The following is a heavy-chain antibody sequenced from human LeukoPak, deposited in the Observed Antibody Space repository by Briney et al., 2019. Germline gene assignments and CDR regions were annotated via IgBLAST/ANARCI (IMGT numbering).Heavy chain of an antibody. D-gene: IGHD1-26*01. CDR3: ARARSGSYYYFDY. V-gene: IGHV3-30-3*01. J-gene: IGHJ4*02. CDR1: GFTFSSYA. Sequence: PGRSLRLSRAASGFTFSSYAMHWVRQAPGKGLEWVAVISYDGSNKYYADSVKGRFTISRDNSKNTLYLQMNSLRAEDTAVYYCARARSGSYYYFDYWGQGTLVTVSS. CDR2: ISYDGSNK.